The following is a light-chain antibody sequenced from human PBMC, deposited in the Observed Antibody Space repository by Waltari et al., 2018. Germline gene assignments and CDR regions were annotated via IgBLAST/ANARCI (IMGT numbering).Light chain of an antibody. CDR3: LQYGTSPFT. CDR2: GAS. J-gene: IGKJ2*01. CDR1: QRVSSSY. Sequence: CRSSQRVSSSYLAMYQQKPGRAPRLLIYGASSRATGIPDRFSDSGSGTDFTLTISRLEPEDFAVYYCLQYGTSPFTFGQGTKLEIK. V-gene: IGKV3-20*01.